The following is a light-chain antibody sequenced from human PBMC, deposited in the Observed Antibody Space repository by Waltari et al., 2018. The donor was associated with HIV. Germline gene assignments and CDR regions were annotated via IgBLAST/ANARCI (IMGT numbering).Light chain of an antibody. Sequence: DIQITQSPSSLSASVGDRVTISCRASQGISNYLAWYQQKPGKPPKLLIYAASTLQLGVASRFNGSGTGTDFTLTISSMRPEDFATYYCQKYSNAPFSFGPGTTVDIK. J-gene: IGKJ3*01. CDR3: QKYSNAPFS. CDR2: AAS. V-gene: IGKV1-27*01. CDR1: QGISNY.